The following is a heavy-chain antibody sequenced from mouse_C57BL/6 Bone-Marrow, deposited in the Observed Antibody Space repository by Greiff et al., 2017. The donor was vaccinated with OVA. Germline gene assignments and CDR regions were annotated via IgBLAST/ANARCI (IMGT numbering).Heavy chain of an antibody. CDR3: TRARITTVVEDFDY. J-gene: IGHJ2*01. Sequence: QVQLQQSGAELVRPGASVTLSCKASGYTFTDYEMHWVKQTPVHGLEWIGAIDPETGGTAYNQKFKGKAILTADKSSSTAYMELRSLTSEDSAVYYGTRARITTVVEDFDYWGQGTTLTVSS. D-gene: IGHD1-1*01. V-gene: IGHV1-15*01. CDR2: IDPETGGT. CDR1: GYTFTDYE.